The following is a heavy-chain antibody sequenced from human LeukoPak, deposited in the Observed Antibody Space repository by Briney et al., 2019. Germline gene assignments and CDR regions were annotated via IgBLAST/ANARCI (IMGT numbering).Heavy chain of an antibody. CDR1: GFTFDDYG. V-gene: IGHV3-20*04. CDR3: ARDLSQGSGSYLAYFDY. J-gene: IGHJ4*02. Sequence: GGSLRLSCAASGFTFDDYGMSWVRQAPGKGLEWVSGINWNGGRTGYADSVKGRFTISRDNAKNSLYLQMNSLRAEDTALYYCARDLSQGSGSYLAYFDYWGQGSLVTVYS. CDR2: INWNGGRT. D-gene: IGHD1-26*01.